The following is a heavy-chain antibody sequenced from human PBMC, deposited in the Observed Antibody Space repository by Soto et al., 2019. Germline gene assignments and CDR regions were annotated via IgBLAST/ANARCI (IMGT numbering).Heavy chain of an antibody. CDR2: IIPIFTRT. V-gene: IGHV1-69*01. Sequence: QLQLVQSGTEVKEPGSSVKVSCKASGGTFSTSSFVWVRQGPGQGLEWMGGIIPIFTRTNFAQKFQGRVTFSADESTRTTYMELRSLTSEETAIYYCARDVVRSTAGDSWGQGPLVTVSS. CDR3: ARDVVRSTAGDS. CDR1: GGTFSTSS. J-gene: IGHJ4*02. D-gene: IGHD2-15*01.